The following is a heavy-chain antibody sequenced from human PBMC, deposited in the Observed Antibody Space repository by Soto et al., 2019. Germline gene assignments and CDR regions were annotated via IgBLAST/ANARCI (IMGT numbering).Heavy chain of an antibody. CDR3: AREFSGVYCISTSCYDYYGMDV. CDR2: MNPNSGNT. J-gene: IGHJ6*02. Sequence: ASVKVSCKASGYTFTSYDINWVRQATGQGLEWMGWMNPNSGNTGYAQKFQGRVTMTRNTSISTAYMELSSLRSEDTAVYYCAREFSGVYCISTSCYDYYGMDVWGQGTTVTVSS. V-gene: IGHV1-8*01. D-gene: IGHD2-2*01. CDR1: GYTFTSYD.